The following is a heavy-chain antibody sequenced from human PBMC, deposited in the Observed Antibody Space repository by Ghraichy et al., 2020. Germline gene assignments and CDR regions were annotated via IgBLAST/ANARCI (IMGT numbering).Heavy chain of an antibody. V-gene: IGHV3-48*02. CDR1: GFTFSSYS. CDR2: ISSSSSTI. CDR3: ARDPSGWLASKIHLFDY. D-gene: IGHD3-22*01. Sequence: GGSLRLSCAASGFTFSSYSMNWVRQAPGKGLEWVSYISSSSSTIYYADSVKGRFTISRDNAKNSLYLQMNSLRDEDTAVYYCARDPSGWLASKIHLFDYWGQGTLVTVSS. J-gene: IGHJ4*02.